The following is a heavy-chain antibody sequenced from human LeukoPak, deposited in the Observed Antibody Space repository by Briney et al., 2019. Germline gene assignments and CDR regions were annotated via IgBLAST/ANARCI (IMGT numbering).Heavy chain of an antibody. V-gene: IGHV4-34*01. Sequence: SETLSLTCAVYGGSFSGYYWSWIRQPPGKGLEWIWEINHSGSTNYNPSLKSRVTISVDTSKNQFSLKLSSVTAADTAVYYCARRGPRSHNCGGDCYNTTYFDYWGQGTLVTVSS. CDR2: INHSGST. J-gene: IGHJ4*02. CDR3: ARRGPRSHNCGGDCYNTTYFDY. CDR1: GGSFSGYY. D-gene: IGHD2-21*02.